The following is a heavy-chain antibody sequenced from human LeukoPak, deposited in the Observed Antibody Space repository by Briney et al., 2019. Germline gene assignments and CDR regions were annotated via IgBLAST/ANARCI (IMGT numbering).Heavy chain of an antibody. Sequence: PSETLSPTCTVSGGAMHAYYWSWIRQPPGKRLQWVAYIHSRGGTNYNPSLKSRVTTSLDTSKNQFFLRLTSVTAADTAIYYCGRHEYGGNSAWYFDLWGRGTLVTVSS. V-gene: IGHV4-59*08. CDR2: IHSRGGT. J-gene: IGHJ2*01. D-gene: IGHD4/OR15-4a*01. CDR3: GRHEYGGNSAWYFDL. CDR1: GGAMHAYY.